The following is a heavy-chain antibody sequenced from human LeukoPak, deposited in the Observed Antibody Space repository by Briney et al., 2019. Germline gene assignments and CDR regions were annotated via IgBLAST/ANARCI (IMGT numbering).Heavy chain of an antibody. CDR3: ARDRGGAVAGNWFDS. V-gene: IGHV4-4*07. CDR2: MYISGST. Sequence: SETLSLTCTVSGGSISSDYWSWIRQPAGKGLEWIGRMYISGSTDHNPPLKSRVTMSLDTSKNQFSLKLTSVTAADTAVYYCARDRGGAVAGNWFDSWGQGTLVIVSS. D-gene: IGHD6-13*01. CDR1: GGSISSDY. J-gene: IGHJ5*01.